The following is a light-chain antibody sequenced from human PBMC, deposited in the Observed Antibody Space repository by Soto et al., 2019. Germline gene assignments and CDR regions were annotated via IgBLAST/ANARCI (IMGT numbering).Light chain of an antibody. CDR1: QLFSSN. CDR2: GSS. Sequence: EIVMTQSPATLSVSPGESVTLSCRASQLFSSNLAWYQRRPGQAPRLLIYGSSTRATGVPPRFSGSASGTEFTLTISSLQSDDFATYYCQQYLTYTAGLTFGGGTKVDIK. J-gene: IGKJ4*01. V-gene: IGKV3-15*01. CDR3: QQYLTYTAGLT.